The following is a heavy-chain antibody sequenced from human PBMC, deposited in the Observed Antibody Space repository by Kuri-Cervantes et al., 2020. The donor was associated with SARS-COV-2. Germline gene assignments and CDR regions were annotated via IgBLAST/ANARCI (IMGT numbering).Heavy chain of an antibody. CDR1: GYTFTSYG. D-gene: IGHD6-6*01. Sequence: ASVKVSCKASGYTFTSYGISWVRQAPGQGLEWMGWISAYNGNTNYAQKLQGRVTMTTDTSTSTAYMELRSLRADDTAVYYCARDHKAVIAAQSYYYYYMDVWGKGTTVTVSS. V-gene: IGHV1-18*01. CDR3: ARDHKAVIAAQSYYYYYMDV. CDR2: ISAYNGNT. J-gene: IGHJ6*03.